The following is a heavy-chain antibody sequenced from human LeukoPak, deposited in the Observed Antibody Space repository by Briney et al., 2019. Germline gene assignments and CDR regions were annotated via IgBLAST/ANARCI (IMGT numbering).Heavy chain of an antibody. CDR2: ISAYNGNT. CDR3: ARVDCGGTSCKVLREY. J-gene: IGHJ4*02. V-gene: IGHV1-18*01. Sequence: ASVKVSCKASGYTFTSYGISWVRQAPGQGLEWMGWISAYNGNTNYAQKLQGRVTMTTDTSTSTAYMELRSLRSDDTAVYYCARVDCGGTSCKVLREYWGQGTLVTVSS. D-gene: IGHD2-2*01. CDR1: GYTFTSYG.